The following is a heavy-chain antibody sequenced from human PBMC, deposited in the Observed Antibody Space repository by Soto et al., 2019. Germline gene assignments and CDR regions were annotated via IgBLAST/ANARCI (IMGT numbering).Heavy chain of an antibody. CDR1: VGSITNGYYY. J-gene: IGHJ4*02. V-gene: IGHV4-30-4*01. D-gene: IGHD3-3*01. CDR3: ARGNDFWSGNPYNHGHYFDQ. CDR2: IHYSWYT. Sequence: PSETLSRTCTVSVGSITNGYYYWSWIRQPPGKVVEWIVYIHYSWYTYYNPSLKSRVTIAVDAAKNQFSLNLSSVTTADTAVYYCARGNDFWSGNPYNHGHYFDQWGQGTLVTVSS.